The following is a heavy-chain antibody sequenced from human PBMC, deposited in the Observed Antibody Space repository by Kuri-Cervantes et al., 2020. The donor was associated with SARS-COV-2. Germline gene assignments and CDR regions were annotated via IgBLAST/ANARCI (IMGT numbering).Heavy chain of an antibody. V-gene: IGHV4-39*07. Sequence: SETLSLTCTVSGGSISSSSYYWGWIRQPPGKGLEWIGSIYYSGSTYYNPSLKSRVTISVDKSKNQFSLKLSSVTAADTAVYYCARDRSSHQCDYWGQGTLVTVSS. CDR3: ARDRSSHQCDY. J-gene: IGHJ4*02. D-gene: IGHD6-13*01. CDR2: IYYSGST. CDR1: GGSISSSSYY.